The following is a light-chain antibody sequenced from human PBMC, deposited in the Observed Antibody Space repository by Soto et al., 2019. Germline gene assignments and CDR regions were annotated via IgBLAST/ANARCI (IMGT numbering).Light chain of an antibody. CDR1: QSVSSY. CDR3: QQPYT. Sequence: EIVLTQSPATLSLSPGERATLSCRASQSVSSYLAWYQQKPGQAPRLLIYDASNRATGIPARFSGSGSGTDFTSTISGLEPEDFAVYYCQQPYTFGQGTKLEIK. CDR2: DAS. V-gene: IGKV3-11*01. J-gene: IGKJ2*01.